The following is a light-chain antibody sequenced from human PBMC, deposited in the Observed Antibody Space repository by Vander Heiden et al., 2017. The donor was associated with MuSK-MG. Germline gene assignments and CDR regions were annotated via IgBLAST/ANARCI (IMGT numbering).Light chain of an antibody. CDR2: QDS. V-gene: IGLV3-1*01. CDR3: QAWDSSTVG. J-gene: IGLJ2*01. Sequence: SYELTQPPSVSVSPGQTASITCSGDKLGDKYACWYQEKPGQSPVRVIYQDSKRPSGIPERFSGSNSGNTATLTISGTQAMDEADYYCQAWDSSTVGCGGGTQL. CDR1: KLGDKY.